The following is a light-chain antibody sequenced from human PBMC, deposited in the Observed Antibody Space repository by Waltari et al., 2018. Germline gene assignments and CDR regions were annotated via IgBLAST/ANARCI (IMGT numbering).Light chain of an antibody. J-gene: IGKJ2*01. CDR2: GAS. CDR3: QRYPNAPYT. Sequence: DMQMTQSPLSLSASVGDKVTITCRASQTVASYLAWSQKKPGKPPKVLIYGASILPSGVPSRFSGSGSVTDFTLTINGLQPEDVGTYYCQRYPNAPYTFGPGTKVEIK. CDR1: QTVASY. V-gene: IGKV1-27*01.